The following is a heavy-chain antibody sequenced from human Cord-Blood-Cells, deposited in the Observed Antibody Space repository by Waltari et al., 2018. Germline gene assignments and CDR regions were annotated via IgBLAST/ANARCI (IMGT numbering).Heavy chain of an antibody. CDR2: ISAYNGNT. J-gene: IGHJ6*02. CDR3: ARGPDYSNYEGFDYYYYYGMDV. CDR1: GYTFTSYG. D-gene: IGHD4-4*01. V-gene: IGHV1-18*01. Sequence: QVQLVQSGAEVKKPGASVKVSCKASGYTFTSYGISWVRQAPGQGLEWMGWISAYNGNTNYAQKLQGRVTMTTDTSTSTAYMELRSLRSDDTAVYYCARGPDYSNYEGFDYYYYYGMDVWGQGTTVTVSS.